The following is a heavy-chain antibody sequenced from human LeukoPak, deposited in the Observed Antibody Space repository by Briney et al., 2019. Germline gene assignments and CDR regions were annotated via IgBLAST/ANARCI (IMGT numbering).Heavy chain of an antibody. V-gene: IGHV3-74*01. D-gene: IGHD2-8*02. CDR3: ATYRQVLLPFES. CDR2: INSDGSST. Sequence: GGSLRLSCAASGFTFSSYWMHWVRQAPGKGLVWVSRINSDGSSTSYADAVKGRFTISRDNAKNTLYLQINSLRAEDTAIYYCATYRQVLLPFESWGQGTLVTVSS. J-gene: IGHJ4*02. CDR1: GFTFSSYW.